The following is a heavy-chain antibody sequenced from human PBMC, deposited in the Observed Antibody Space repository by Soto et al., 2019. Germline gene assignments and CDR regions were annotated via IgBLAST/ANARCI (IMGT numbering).Heavy chain of an antibody. CDR2: ISWNSGSI. V-gene: IGHV3-9*01. J-gene: IGHJ3*02. CDR1: GFTFDDYA. D-gene: IGHD5-18*01. CDR3: AKAYSYSMAGDAFDI. Sequence: PGGSLRLSCAASGFTFDDYAMHWVRQAPGKGLEWVSGISWNSGSIGYADSVKGRFTISRANATNSLYLQMNSLRAEDTALYYCAKAYSYSMAGDAFDIWGQGTMVTVSS.